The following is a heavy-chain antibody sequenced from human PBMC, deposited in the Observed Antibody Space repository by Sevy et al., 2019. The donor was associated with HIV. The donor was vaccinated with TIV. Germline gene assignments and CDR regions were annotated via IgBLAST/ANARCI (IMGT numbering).Heavy chain of an antibody. CDR3: ARDRYYDASGYYYYYYGMDV. Sequence: GESLKISCAASGLSVSDNYMNWVRQAPGKGLELVSVIYSDGRTYYADSVKGRFTISRDNSKNTLYLHMNNLRPEDTAVYYCARDRYYDASGYYYYYYGMDVWSQGTTVTVSS. J-gene: IGHJ6*02. CDR1: GLSVSDNY. D-gene: IGHD3-22*01. V-gene: IGHV3-66*01. CDR2: IYSDGRT.